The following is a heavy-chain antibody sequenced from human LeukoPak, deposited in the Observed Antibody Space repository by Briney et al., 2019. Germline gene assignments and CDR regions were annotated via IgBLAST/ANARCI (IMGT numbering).Heavy chain of an antibody. J-gene: IGHJ6*03. Sequence: PGGSLRLSCAASGFTFSSYGMHWVRQAPGKGLEWVAFIRYDGSNKYYADSVKGRFTISRDNSKNTLYLQMNSLRAEDTAVYYCAKDPVRFSGGGTGEHYYYYYMDVWGKGTTVTISS. CDR1: GFTFSSYG. CDR3: AKDPVRFSGGGTGEHYYYYYMDV. D-gene: IGHD1-26*01. V-gene: IGHV3-30*02. CDR2: IRYDGSNK.